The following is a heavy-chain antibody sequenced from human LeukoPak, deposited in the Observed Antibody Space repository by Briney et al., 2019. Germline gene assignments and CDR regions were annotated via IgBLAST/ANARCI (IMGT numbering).Heavy chain of an antibody. V-gene: IGHV3-7*01. CDR3: ARSLWPADY. J-gene: IGHJ4*02. Sequence: PGGSLRLSCATSGFTFSDYWMSWVRHPRGKGLEWVADIKQDGSDKKYVDSVKGRFTISRDNAKKSLYLQMDSLRAEDTAVYYCARSLWPADYWGQGTLVTVSS. CDR1: GFTFSDYW. D-gene: IGHD3-10*01. CDR2: IKQDGSDK.